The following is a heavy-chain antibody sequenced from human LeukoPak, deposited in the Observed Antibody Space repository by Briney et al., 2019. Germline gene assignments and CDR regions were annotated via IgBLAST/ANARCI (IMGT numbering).Heavy chain of an antibody. D-gene: IGHD2/OR15-2a*01. J-gene: IGHJ4*02. CDR1: GNYW. CDR2: INSDGSWT. V-gene: IGHV3-74*01. Sequence: GGSLRLSCVASGNYWMHWVRQAPGKGLVWASHINSDGSWTSYADSVKGRFTISKDNAKNTVYLQMSSLRAEDTAVYYCVSFYETYWGRGTLVTVSS. CDR3: VSFYETY.